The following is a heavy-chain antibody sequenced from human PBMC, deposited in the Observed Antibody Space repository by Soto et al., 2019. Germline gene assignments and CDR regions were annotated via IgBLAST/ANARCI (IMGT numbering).Heavy chain of an antibody. Sequence: ESLKISCKGSGYSFTSYWIGWVRQMPGKGLEWMGIIYPGDSDTRYSPSFQGQVTISADKSISTAYLQWSSLKASDTAMYYCARQSPPRYYGSGSYQDYYYGMDVWGQGTTVTVSS. V-gene: IGHV5-51*01. D-gene: IGHD3-10*01. CDR2: IYPGDSDT. CDR3: ARQSPPRYYGSGSYQDYYYGMDV. J-gene: IGHJ6*02. CDR1: GYSFTSYW.